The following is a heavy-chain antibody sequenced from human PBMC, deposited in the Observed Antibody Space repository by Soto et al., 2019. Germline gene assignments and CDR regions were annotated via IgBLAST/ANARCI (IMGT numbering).Heavy chain of an antibody. CDR1: GFTFANYA. V-gene: IGHV3-9*01. J-gene: IGHJ6*02. CDR2: ISWNSRSI. D-gene: IGHD6-13*01. CDR3: TKDMYSSSEDGMDV. Sequence: EVQLVESGGGLVQPGRSLRLSCTASGFTFANYAMHWVRQTPGKGLEWVSGISWNSRSIDYADSVKGRSTISRDNAKNSLYLQMNSLRAEDTALYYCTKDMYSSSEDGMDVWGQGTTVTVSS.